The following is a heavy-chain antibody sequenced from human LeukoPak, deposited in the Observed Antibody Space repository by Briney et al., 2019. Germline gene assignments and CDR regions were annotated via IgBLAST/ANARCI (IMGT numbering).Heavy chain of an antibody. V-gene: IGHV1-2*02. Sequence: ASVKVSCKASGCTFTGYYMHWVRQAPGQGLEWMGWINPNSGGTNFAQKFQGRVTMTRDTSISTAYMELSRLRSDDTAVYYCARGLIWFGELSFDYWGQGTLVTVSS. D-gene: IGHD3-10*01. CDR3: ARGLIWFGELSFDY. J-gene: IGHJ4*02. CDR2: INPNSGGT. CDR1: GCTFTGYY.